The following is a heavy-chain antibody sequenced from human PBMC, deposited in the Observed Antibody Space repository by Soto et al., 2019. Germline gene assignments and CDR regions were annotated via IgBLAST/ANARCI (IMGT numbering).Heavy chain of an antibody. Sequence: ASVKGPCCASGDTCTGYYIHWWRQAPRQGLECTGWIDPNSGGADYAQKFQGGVTVTSDTSISTAYRELTRLRSDETAGYYCACYYVGAMRPFDCWGHGTMVTAS. CDR2: IDPNSGGA. CDR3: ACYYVGAMRPFDC. CDR1: GDTCTGYY. J-gene: IGHJ3*01. V-gene: IGHV1-2*02. D-gene: IGHD3-9*01.